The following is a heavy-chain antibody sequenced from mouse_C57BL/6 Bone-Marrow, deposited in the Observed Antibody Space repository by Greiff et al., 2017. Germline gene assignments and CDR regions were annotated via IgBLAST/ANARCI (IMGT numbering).Heavy chain of an antibody. V-gene: IGHV1-64*01. D-gene: IGHD2-3*01. CDR1: GYTFTSYW. J-gene: IGHJ2*03. CDR2: INPNSGST. Sequence: QVQLQQPGAELVKPGASVKLSCKASGYTFTSYWMHWVKQRPGQGLEWIGMINPNSGSTNYNEKVKSKATLTADKSTSTAYMQLSSLTSEDTAVYYCARWLLLDFGGQGKSLTVSA. CDR3: ARWLLLDF.